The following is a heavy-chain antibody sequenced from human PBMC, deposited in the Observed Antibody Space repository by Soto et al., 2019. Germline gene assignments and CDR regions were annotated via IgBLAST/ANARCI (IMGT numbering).Heavy chain of an antibody. V-gene: IGHV2-26*01. J-gene: IGHJ4*02. CDR2: IFSNDEK. CDR3: ARIRAAAGTIDY. D-gene: IGHD6-13*01. CDR1: GFSLSNTRMG. Sequence: FGLTLVNTTDILRLTCTVSGFSLSNTRMGVSWIRQPPGKALEWLAHIFSNDEKSYSTSLKSRLTISKDTSKGQVVLTMTNMDPVDTATYYCARIRAAAGTIDYWGQGTLVTVSS.